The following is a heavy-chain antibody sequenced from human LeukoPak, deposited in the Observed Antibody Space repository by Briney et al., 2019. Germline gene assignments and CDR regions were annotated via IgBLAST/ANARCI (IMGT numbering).Heavy chain of an antibody. V-gene: IGHV1-46*01. J-gene: IGHJ5*02. Sequence: GASVKVSCKASGYTFTSYYVHWVRQAPGQGLEWMGIINPSGGSTSYAQKFQGRVTMTRDTSTSTVYMELSSLRSEDTAVYYCARDTLPNSGIAVAGEFDPWGQGTLVTVSS. D-gene: IGHD6-19*01. CDR3: ARDTLPNSGIAVAGEFDP. CDR2: INPSGGST. CDR1: GYTFTSYY.